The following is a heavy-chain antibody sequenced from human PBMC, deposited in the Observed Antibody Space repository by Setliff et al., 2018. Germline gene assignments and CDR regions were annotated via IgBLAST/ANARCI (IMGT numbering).Heavy chain of an antibody. CDR2: SYYLGAT. Sequence: SETLSLTCKVSGDSMIGYYWSWIRRPPGKGLEWIGYSYYLGATKYTPSLKGRVSISVDTSKNQLSLKLDSLTAADTAVYFCARLPRTVTHFDYWGQGALVTVSS. CDR1: GDSMIGYY. CDR3: ARLPRTVTHFDY. D-gene: IGHD4-17*01. V-gene: IGHV4-59*01. J-gene: IGHJ4*02.